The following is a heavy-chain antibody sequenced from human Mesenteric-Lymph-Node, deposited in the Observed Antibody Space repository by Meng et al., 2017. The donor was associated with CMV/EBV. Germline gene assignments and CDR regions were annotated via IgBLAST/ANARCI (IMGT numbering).Heavy chain of an antibody. Sequence: GESLKISCAASGFTFNFYNMHWVRLPPGKGLEWVAVISYDGAKKYYADSAKGRFTISKDNSNNTLYLQMNSLRAEDTAVYYCAGGSKGVPDYWGQGTLVTVSS. CDR3: AGGSKGVPDY. CDR2: ISYDGAKK. CDR1: GFTFNFYN. J-gene: IGHJ4*02. D-gene: IGHD2-2*01. V-gene: IGHV3-30*04.